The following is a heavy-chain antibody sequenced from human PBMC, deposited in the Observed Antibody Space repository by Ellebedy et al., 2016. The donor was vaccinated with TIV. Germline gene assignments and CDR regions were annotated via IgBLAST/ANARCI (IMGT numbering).Heavy chain of an antibody. CDR3: ARNGYSSGWYRN. CDR2: IHSSGRT. CDR1: GFTVSSNY. J-gene: IGHJ4*02. V-gene: IGHV3-66*01. D-gene: IGHD6-19*01. Sequence: GESLKISCAASGFTVSSNYMSWVRQAPGKGLEWVSVIHSSGRTYHADSVKGRFTISRDNSKNTLYLQMNSLRAEDTAVYYCARNGYSSGWYRNWGQGTRVTVSS.